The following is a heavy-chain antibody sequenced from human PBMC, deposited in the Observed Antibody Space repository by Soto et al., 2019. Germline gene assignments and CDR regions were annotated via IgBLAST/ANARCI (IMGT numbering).Heavy chain of an antibody. Sequence: GGSLRLSCAASGFTFSDYYMSWIRQAPGKGLEWVSYISSSGSTIYYADSVKGRFTISRDNAKNSLYLQMNSLRAEDTAVYYCARAPSSGRRYYYGMDVWGQGTTVTVSS. J-gene: IGHJ6*02. CDR2: ISSSGSTI. CDR3: ARAPSSGRRYYYGMDV. CDR1: GFTFSDYY. D-gene: IGHD6-19*01. V-gene: IGHV3-11*01.